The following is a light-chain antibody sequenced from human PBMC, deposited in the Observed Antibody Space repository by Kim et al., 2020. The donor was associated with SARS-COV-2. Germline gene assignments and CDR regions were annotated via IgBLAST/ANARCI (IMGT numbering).Light chain of an antibody. Sequence: AIQLTQSPSSLSASVGDRVTITCRASRGIDSDLAWYQQRPGKPPKLLISDASTLESGVPSSFSGSGSETHFTLTITSLQPEDFATYYCQQFHDYPPLSFGGGTKVDIK. V-gene: IGKV1D-13*01. CDR1: RGIDSD. CDR3: QQFHDYPPLS. J-gene: IGKJ4*01. CDR2: DAS.